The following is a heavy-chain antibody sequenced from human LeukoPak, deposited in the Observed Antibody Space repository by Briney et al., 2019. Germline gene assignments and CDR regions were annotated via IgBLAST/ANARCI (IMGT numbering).Heavy chain of an antibody. V-gene: IGHV1-18*01. CDR3: ARDPLNCYDSSGYYYAWFDP. CDR1: GYTFTSYG. D-gene: IGHD3-22*01. Sequence: ASVKVSCKASGYTFTSYGISWVRQAPGQGLEWMGWISAYNGNTNYAQKLQGRVTMTTDTSTSTAYMELRSLRSDDTAVYYCARDPLNCYDSSGYYYAWFDPWGQGTLVTVSS. J-gene: IGHJ5*02. CDR2: ISAYNGNT.